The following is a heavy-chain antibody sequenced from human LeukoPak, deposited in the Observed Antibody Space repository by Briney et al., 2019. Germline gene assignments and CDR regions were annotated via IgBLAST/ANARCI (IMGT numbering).Heavy chain of an antibody. J-gene: IGHJ4*02. CDR1: GGSISSSSYY. CDR3: ARLYYDSSGYYQICYFDY. Sequence: SETLSLTCTVSGGSISSSSYYWGWIRQPPGKGLEWIGSIYYSESTYYNPSLKRRVTISVDTSKNQFSLNLSSVTAADTAVYYCARLYYDSSGYYQICYFDYWGQGTLVTVSS. CDR2: IYYSEST. D-gene: IGHD3-22*01. V-gene: IGHV4-39*01.